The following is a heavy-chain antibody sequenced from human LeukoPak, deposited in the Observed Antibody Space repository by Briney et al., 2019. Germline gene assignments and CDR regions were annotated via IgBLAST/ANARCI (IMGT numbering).Heavy chain of an antibody. Sequence: SETLSLTCTVSGGSISSYYWSWIRQPPGKGLEWIGYIYYSGSTNYNPSLKSRVTISVDTSKNQFSLKLSSVTAADTAVYYCARAYYDSNGYYSEWELLWDYWGQGTLVTVSS. CDR1: GGSISSYY. D-gene: IGHD3-22*01. J-gene: IGHJ4*02. CDR2: IYYSGST. CDR3: ARAYYDSNGYYSEWELLWDY. V-gene: IGHV4-59*01.